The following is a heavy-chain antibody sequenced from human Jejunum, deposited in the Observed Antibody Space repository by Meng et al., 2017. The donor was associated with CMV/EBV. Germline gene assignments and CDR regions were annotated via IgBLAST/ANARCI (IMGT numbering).Heavy chain of an antibody. D-gene: IGHD3-10*01. CDR1: CASTSDSSYH. V-gene: IGHV4-39*07. J-gene: IGHJ4*02. CDR2: VYYSGST. Sequence: LLLDESVPVLVMPSYTRSLACTLSCASTSDSSYHGGWLRQPPGKGLEWIGSVYYSGSTYYNPSLESRVTISVDTSKNQFSLKLTSVTAADTATYYCARDPTPDGSDYWGRGTLVTVSS. CDR3: ARDPTPDGSDY.